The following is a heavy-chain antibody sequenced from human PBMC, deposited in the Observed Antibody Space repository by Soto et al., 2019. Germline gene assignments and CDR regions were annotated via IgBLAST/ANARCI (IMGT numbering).Heavy chain of an antibody. CDR3: ARRLRGYSYGHHFDY. Sequence: PSETLSLTCAVYGGSFSGYYWSWIRQPPGKGLEWIGEINHSGSTNYNPSLKSRVTISVDTSKNQFSLKLSSVTAADTAVYYCARRLRGYSYGHHFDYWGQGTLVTVSS. CDR1: GGSFSGYY. V-gene: IGHV4-34*01. J-gene: IGHJ4*02. D-gene: IGHD5-18*01. CDR2: INHSGST.